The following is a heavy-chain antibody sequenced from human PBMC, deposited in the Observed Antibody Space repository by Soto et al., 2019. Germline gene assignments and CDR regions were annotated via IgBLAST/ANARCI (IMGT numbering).Heavy chain of an antibody. CDR2: ISWDGGST. D-gene: IGHD3-10*01. Sequence: GGSLRLSCAASGFTFDDYAMHWVRQAPGKGLEWVSRISWDGGSTYYADSVKGRFTISRDNSKNSLYLQMNSLRAEDTALYYCAKDMGSAPYGMDVWDQGTTVTVSS. J-gene: IGHJ6*02. V-gene: IGHV3-43D*04. CDR1: GFTFDDYA. CDR3: AKDMGSAPYGMDV.